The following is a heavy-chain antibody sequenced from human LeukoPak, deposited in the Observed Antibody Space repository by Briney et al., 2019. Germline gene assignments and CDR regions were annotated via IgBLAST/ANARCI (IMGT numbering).Heavy chain of an antibody. D-gene: IGHD2-21*02. V-gene: IGHV4-39*07. CDR3: ARTSLAYCGGDCYSEWFDP. Sequence: SETLSLTCTVSGGSIRSSYYYWGWIRQPPGKGLEWIGSIYDSGSTYYNPSLKSRVTISVDTSKNQFSLELSSVTAADTAVYYCARTSLAYCGGDCYSEWFDPWGQGTLVTVSS. J-gene: IGHJ5*02. CDR2: IYDSGST. CDR1: GGSIRSSYYY.